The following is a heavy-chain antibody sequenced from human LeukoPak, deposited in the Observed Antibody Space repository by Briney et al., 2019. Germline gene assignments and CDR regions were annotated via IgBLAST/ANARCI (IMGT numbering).Heavy chain of an antibody. J-gene: IGHJ4*02. CDR3: ARPRNPNGHPLHY. CDR1: KFTCTNYA. D-gene: IGHD1-14*01. CDR2: IWYDGSNK. V-gene: IGHV3-33*01. Sequence: GGSLRLSFAAAKFTCTNYALHWIRQAPGKGLEWVAVIWYDGSNKYYADSVKGRFTISRDNSKNTLYLQMNSLRAEDTAVYYFARPRNPNGHPLHYWRQRTLVTVSS.